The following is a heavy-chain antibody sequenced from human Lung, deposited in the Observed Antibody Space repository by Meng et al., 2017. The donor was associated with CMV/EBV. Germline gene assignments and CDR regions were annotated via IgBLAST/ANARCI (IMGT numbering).Heavy chain of an antibody. Sequence: ASVXVSXXASGYTFTDYYILWVRQAPGQRLEWLGWFNPNSGGSNYAQKFQGRVTMTRDTSISTAYMEVSRLTSDDTAVYYCARDLKGTIVRTSGLYGMDVWGQGXTVTVSS. J-gene: IGHJ6*02. D-gene: IGHD4-11*01. CDR3: ARDLKGTIVRTSGLYGMDV. CDR2: FNPNSGGS. CDR1: GYTFTDYY. V-gene: IGHV1-2*02.